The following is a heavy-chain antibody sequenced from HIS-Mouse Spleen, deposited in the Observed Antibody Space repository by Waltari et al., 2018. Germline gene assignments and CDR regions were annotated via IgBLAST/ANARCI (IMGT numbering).Heavy chain of an antibody. V-gene: IGHV1-8*01. CDR2: MNPNSGNT. Sequence: QVQLVQSGAEVKKPGASLKVSCKASGYTFTRYDINRVRQATGQGLEWMGWMNPNSGNTGYAQKFQGRVTMTRNTSISTAYMELSSLRSEDTAVYYCARVYYDFWSGYYYWGQGTLVTVSS. D-gene: IGHD3-3*01. CDR3: ARVYYDFWSGYYY. CDR1: GYTFTRYD. J-gene: IGHJ4*02.